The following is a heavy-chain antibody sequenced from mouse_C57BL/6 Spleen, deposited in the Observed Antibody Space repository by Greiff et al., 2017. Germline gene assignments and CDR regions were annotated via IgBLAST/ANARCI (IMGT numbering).Heavy chain of an antibody. D-gene: IGHD1-1*01. J-gene: IGHJ2*01. V-gene: IGHV5-4*01. CDR2: ISDGGSYT. Sequence: VQLKESGGGLVKPGGSLKLSCAASGFTFSSYAMSWVRQTPEKRLEWVATISDGGSYTYYPDNVKGRFTIARDNAKNNLYLQMSHLTSEDTAMYYCASLSDYGSRAYFAYWGQGTTRTVSS. CDR3: ASLSDYGSRAYFAY. CDR1: GFTFSSYA.